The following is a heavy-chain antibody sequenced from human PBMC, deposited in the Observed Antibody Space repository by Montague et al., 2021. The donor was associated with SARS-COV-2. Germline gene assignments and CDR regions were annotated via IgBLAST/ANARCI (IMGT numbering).Heavy chain of an antibody. CDR2: ISSSGSNT. D-gene: IGHD2-8*01. CDR1: GFTFSSYQ. CDR3: TRGPGNEEAGSWFDY. V-gene: IGHV3-48*03. J-gene: IGHJ4*02. Sequence: SLRLSCAASGFTFSSYQMNWVRQAPGKGLEWVSYISSSGSNTNDADSVKGRFTIYRDNAKNSLYLQMNSLRAEDTAGYYCTRGPGNEEAGSWFDYWCQGTLVTVSS.